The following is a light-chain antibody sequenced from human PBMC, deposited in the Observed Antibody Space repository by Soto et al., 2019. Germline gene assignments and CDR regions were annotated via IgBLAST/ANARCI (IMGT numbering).Light chain of an antibody. Sequence: EIVMTQSPATLSVPPGDRATLSCRASQSIRGELAWYQQRPGQPPRLLIYAVSTRATGVPDRFSGSGSGSDFTLTISGLQSEDFAVYYCQQGHSWPFTFGQGTRLDI. CDR3: QQGHSWPFT. CDR2: AVS. CDR1: QSIRGE. V-gene: IGKV3-15*01. J-gene: IGKJ2*01.